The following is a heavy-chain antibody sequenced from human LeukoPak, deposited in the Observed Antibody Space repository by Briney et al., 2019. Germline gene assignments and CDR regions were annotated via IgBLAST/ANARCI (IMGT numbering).Heavy chain of an antibody. J-gene: IGHJ6*03. CDR1: GYTFTSYG. Sequence: GASVKVSCKASGYTFTSYGISWVRQAPGQGLEWMGWISAYNGNTNYAQKLQGRVTMTTDTPTSTAYMELRSLRSDDTAVYYCARDCSGGSCYSWYHYYYMDVWGKGTTVTVSS. V-gene: IGHV1-18*01. CDR2: ISAYNGNT. CDR3: ARDCSGGSCYSWYHYYYMDV. D-gene: IGHD2-15*01.